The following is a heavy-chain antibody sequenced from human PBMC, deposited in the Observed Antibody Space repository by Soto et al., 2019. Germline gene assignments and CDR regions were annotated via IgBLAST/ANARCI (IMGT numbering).Heavy chain of an antibody. D-gene: IGHD6-19*01. CDR1: GFTFSKYA. CDR2: LTASGGAT. J-gene: IGHJ4*02. CDR3: AKGPVAGTGNYFEY. V-gene: IGHV3-23*01. Sequence: EVQLLESGGGLVQPGGSLRLTCAASGFTFSKYAMYWVRQAPGKGLEWVSALTASGGATYYADSVKGRFTISRDNSENTLYVEMNSLRAEDTAVYYCAKGPVAGTGNYFEYWGQGILVTVSS.